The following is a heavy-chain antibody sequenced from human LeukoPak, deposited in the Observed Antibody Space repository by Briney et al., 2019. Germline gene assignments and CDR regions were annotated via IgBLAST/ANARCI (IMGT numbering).Heavy chain of an antibody. CDR3: ARVESYSAPIDY. V-gene: IGHV4-61*02. J-gene: IGHJ4*02. CDR1: GGSISSGSYY. Sequence: SETLSLTCTVSGGSISSGSYYWSWIRQPAGKGLEWIGRIYTSGSTYYNPSLKSRVTISVDTSKNQFSLKLSSVTAADTAVYYCARVESYSAPIDYWGQGTLVTVSS. D-gene: IGHD1-26*01. CDR2: IYTSGST.